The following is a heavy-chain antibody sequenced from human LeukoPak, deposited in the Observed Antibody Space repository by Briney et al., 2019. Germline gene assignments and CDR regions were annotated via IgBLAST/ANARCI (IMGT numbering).Heavy chain of an antibody. D-gene: IGHD3-22*01. Sequence: SETLSLTCTVSGGSISSYYWSWIRQPPGKGLEWIGYIYTSGSTSYNPSLKSRVTMSIHTSWDQFSLKLSSVTAADTAVYFCARHQDYYDSSGYYNWFDPWGQGTLVTVSS. CDR3: ARHQDYYDSSGYYNWFDP. CDR1: GGSISSYY. V-gene: IGHV4-4*09. CDR2: IYTSGST. J-gene: IGHJ5*02.